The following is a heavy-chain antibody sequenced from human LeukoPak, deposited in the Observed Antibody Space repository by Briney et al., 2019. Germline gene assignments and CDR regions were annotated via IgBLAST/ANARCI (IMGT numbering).Heavy chain of an antibody. D-gene: IGHD3-10*01. Sequence: PGGSLRLSCAASGFTFSSYGMHWVRQAPGKGLEWVAVIWYDGSNKYYADSMKGRFTISRDNSKNTLYLQMNSLRAEDTAVYYCARDFEGHGFGEGPFDYWGQGTLVTVSS. J-gene: IGHJ4*02. CDR1: GFTFSSYG. CDR2: IWYDGSNK. V-gene: IGHV3-33*01. CDR3: ARDFEGHGFGEGPFDY.